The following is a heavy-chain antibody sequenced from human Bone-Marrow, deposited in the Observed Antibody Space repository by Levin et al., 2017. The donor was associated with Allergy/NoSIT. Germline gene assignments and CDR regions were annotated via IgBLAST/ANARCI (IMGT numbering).Heavy chain of an antibody. Sequence: LSLPCAASGFTFSDSWMSWVRQTPGRGLEFLANINQDGSVTNYVDSVKGRFTISRDNARNSVSLQMNSLRAEDMALYYCARDPGSSAFDYWGQGTLVTVSS. V-gene: IGHV3-7*01. CDR3: ARDPGSSAFDY. J-gene: IGHJ4*02. CDR1: GFTFSDSW. D-gene: IGHD5-12*01. CDR2: INQDGSVT.